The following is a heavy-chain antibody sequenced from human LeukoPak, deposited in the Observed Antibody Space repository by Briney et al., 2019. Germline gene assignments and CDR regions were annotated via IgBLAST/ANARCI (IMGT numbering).Heavy chain of an antibody. CDR3: AKRYSSGWHSFDY. CDR1: GFTFSSYA. J-gene: IGHJ4*02. D-gene: IGHD6-19*01. Sequence: GGSLRLSCAASGFTFSSYAMTWVRQAPGKGLEWVSTINGNADRTYYADSVKGRFTISRDNSKNTLLLQMNGLRDDDTAVYYCAKRYSSGWHSFDYWGQGTLVTVSS. CDR2: INGNADRT. V-gene: IGHV3-23*01.